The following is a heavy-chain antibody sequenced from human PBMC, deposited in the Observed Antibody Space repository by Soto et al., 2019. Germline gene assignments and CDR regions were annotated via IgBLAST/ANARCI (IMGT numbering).Heavy chain of an antibody. J-gene: IGHJ4*02. CDR3: AKDEGLLWSGELL. D-gene: IGHD3-10*01. Sequence: SETLSLTCSVSGVSVPRGGGYYCGWIRQHTGTGLELIGYIYYSGSTYYNPSRKSRVTISADPPTNHFSLKMTSVTVADTAVYYCAKDEGLLWSGELLWGQGILVTVSS. CDR2: IYYSGST. V-gene: IGHV4-31*03. CDR1: GVSVPRGGGYY.